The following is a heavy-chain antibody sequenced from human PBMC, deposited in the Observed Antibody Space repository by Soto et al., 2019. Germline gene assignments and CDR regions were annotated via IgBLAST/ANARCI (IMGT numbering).Heavy chain of an antibody. CDR1: GGSFSGYY. J-gene: IGHJ6*02. CDR3: ARWATVTTVRNYYYYYGMDV. V-gene: IGHV4-34*01. Sequence: QVQLQQWGAGLLKPSETLSLTCAVYGGSFSGYYWSWIRQPPGKGLEWIGEINHSGSTNYNPSLKSRVTISVDTSKNQFSLKLSSVTAADTAVYYRARWATVTTVRNYYYYYGMDVWGQGTTVTVSS. D-gene: IGHD4-17*01. CDR2: INHSGST.